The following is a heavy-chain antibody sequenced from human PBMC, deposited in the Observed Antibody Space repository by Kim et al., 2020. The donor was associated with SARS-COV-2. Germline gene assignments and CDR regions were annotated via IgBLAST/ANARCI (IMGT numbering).Heavy chain of an antibody. Sequence: SVKVSCKASGDSFSTSAISWVRQAPGQGLEWMGRIVPVFHIANYGQRFQDRVTITADTSTTTVYMELTRLRSEDTAIYFCARGGDCSGASCSFRGRGWFDSCGQGTLVTVSS. J-gene: IGHJ5*01. CDR1: GDSFSTSA. CDR3: ARGGDCSGASCSFRGRGWFDS. CDR2: IVPVFHIA. D-gene: IGHD2-15*01. V-gene: IGHV1-69*04.